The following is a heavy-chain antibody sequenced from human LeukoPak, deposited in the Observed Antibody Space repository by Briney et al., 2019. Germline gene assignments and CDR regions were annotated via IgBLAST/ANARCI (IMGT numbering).Heavy chain of an antibody. D-gene: IGHD1-20*01. CDR2: INPNSGGT. V-gene: IGHV1-2*02. CDR3: VRTVTGHFDC. J-gene: IGHJ4*02. CDR1: GYTFTGYY. Sequence: ASVKVSCKASGYTFTGYYMHWVRQAPGQGLEWMGWINPNSGGTNYAQKFQGRVTMTMDTSISTAYMELSRLRSDDTAVFYCVRTVTGHFDCWGQGTLVTVSS.